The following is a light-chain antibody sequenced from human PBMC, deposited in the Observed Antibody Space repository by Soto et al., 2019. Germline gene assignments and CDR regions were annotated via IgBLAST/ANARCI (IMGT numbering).Light chain of an antibody. V-gene: IGLV2-8*01. CDR3: NSYGGNNNGV. CDR2: EVT. Sequence: QSALTQPPSASGSAEQSVAISCTGTSSDVGGYNYVSWYQQHPAKAPKLMIYEVTKRPSGVPDRFSGSKSGNTASLTVSGLQAEDEADYYSNSYGGNNNGVFGGGTKLTVL. CDR1: SSDVGGYNY. J-gene: IGLJ3*02.